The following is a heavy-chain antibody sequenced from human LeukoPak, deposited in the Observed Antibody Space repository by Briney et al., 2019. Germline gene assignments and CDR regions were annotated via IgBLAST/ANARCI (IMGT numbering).Heavy chain of an antibody. CDR1: GYTFTGYY. CDR3: ARESPEGYCSGGSCPHFDY. D-gene: IGHD2-15*01. V-gene: IGHV1-46*01. CDR2: INPSGGST. Sequence: ASVKVSCKASGYTFTGYYMHWVRQAPGQGLEWMGIINPSGGSTSYAQKFQGRVTMTRDTSTSTVYMELSSLRSEDTAVYYCARESPEGYCSGGSCPHFDYWGQGTLVTVSS. J-gene: IGHJ4*02.